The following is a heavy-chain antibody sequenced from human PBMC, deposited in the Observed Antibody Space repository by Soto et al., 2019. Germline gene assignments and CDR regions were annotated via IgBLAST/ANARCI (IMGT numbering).Heavy chain of an antibody. Sequence: SETLSLTCTVSGGSVSSGSYYWSWIRQPPGKGLEWIGYIYYSGSTNYNPSLKSRVTISVDTSKNQFSLKLSSVTAADTAVYYCATKRAYRIFGGVTEAPGYDGMVGWGQGTTVTVSS. CDR2: IYYSGST. D-gene: IGHD3-3*01. J-gene: IGHJ6*02. V-gene: IGHV4-61*01. CDR3: ATKRAYRIFGGVTEAPGYDGMVG. CDR1: GGSVSSGSYY.